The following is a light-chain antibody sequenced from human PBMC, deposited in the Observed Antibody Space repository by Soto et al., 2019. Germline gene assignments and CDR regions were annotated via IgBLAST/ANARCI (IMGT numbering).Light chain of an antibody. CDR3: QFYVTSPFT. Sequence: EIVLTQSPGTLSLSPGERATLSCRASQSVSSNYLAWYQQKPGQAPRLLIYGASRRATGIPDRISGSGSGTDFTFTISTLEPEDFAVYDCQFYVTSPFTFGPGTKVDIK. J-gene: IGKJ3*01. CDR1: QSVSSNY. V-gene: IGKV3-20*01. CDR2: GAS.